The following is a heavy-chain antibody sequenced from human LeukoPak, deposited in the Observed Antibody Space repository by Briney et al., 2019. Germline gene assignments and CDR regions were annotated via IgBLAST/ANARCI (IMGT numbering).Heavy chain of an antibody. CDR3: ARGAESFDFWSGYPSYYYGMDV. Sequence: ASVNVSFKASGYTFTIYDINWVRQATGQGLEWMGWMNPNSGNTGYAQKFQGRVTMTRNTSISTAYMELSSLRSEDTAVYYCARGAESFDFWSGYPSYYYGMDVWGQGTTVTVSS. J-gene: IGHJ6*02. CDR2: MNPNSGNT. D-gene: IGHD3-3*01. CDR1: GYTFTIYD. V-gene: IGHV1-8*01.